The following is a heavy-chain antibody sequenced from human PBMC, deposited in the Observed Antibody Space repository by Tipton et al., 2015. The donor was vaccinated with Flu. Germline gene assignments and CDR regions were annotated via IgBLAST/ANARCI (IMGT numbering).Heavy chain of an antibody. D-gene: IGHD2-2*01. Sequence: TLSLTCTVSSGSIGSYYWNWIRQPPGKGLEWIGYIYNSEYTKYNPSLESRVTISADSSKKQFSLHLRSVTAADTAVYYCARDPSLGMPDYFDSWGQGILVTASS. V-gene: IGHV4-59*12. CDR3: ARDPSLGMPDYFDS. CDR1: SGSIGSYY. J-gene: IGHJ4*02. CDR2: IYNSEYT.